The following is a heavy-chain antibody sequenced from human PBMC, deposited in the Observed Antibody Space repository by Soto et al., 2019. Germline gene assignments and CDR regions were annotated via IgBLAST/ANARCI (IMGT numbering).Heavy chain of an antibody. CDR3: AVAVDGTVDGWFDL. Sequence: APVEVSCKASGYTFTGYYMHLLLQDAGQGLEWMGWINPNSGGTNYAQKFQGWVTMTRDTSISTAYMELSRLRSDDTAVYFCAVAVDGTVDGWFDLWGQGTLGTGSS. D-gene: IGHD6-19*01. CDR1: GYTFTGYY. CDR2: INPNSGGT. J-gene: IGHJ5*02. V-gene: IGHV1-2*04.